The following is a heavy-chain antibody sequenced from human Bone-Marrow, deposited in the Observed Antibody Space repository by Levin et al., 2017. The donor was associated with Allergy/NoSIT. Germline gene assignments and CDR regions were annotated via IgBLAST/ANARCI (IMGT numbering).Heavy chain of an antibody. CDR2: IDTDGSYT. V-gene: IGHV3-74*01. J-gene: IGHJ4*02. Sequence: GGSLRLSCAASEFIFSNYWMHWVRQVPGKGLVWVSRIDTDGSYTDYADSVKGRFTISRDNAKHTLYLQMNSLRVEDTAVYYCTRGATDWHGIDYWGQGTLVTVSS. CDR3: TRGATDWHGIDY. D-gene: IGHD3-9*01. CDR1: EFIFSNYW.